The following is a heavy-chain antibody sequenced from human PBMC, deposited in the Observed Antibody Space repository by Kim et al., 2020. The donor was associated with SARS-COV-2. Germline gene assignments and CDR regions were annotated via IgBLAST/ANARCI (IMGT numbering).Heavy chain of an antibody. CDR3: TREEQPERKFVDY. V-gene: IGHV1-46*01. Sequence: YAQKVQGKIPVARDTSTSRVYIQLSSLKSDHTAVYYCTREEQPERKFVDYWGQGTLVTVSS. J-gene: IGHJ4*02. D-gene: IGHD6-13*01.